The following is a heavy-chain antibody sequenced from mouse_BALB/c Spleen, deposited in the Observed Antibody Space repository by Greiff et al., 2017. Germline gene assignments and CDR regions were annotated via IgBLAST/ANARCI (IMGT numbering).Heavy chain of an antibody. V-gene: IGHV1S135*01. J-gene: IGHJ4*01. D-gene: IGHD1-1*01. Sequence: VQLQQSGPELVKPGASVKMSCKASGYSFTGYNMYWVKQSHRKSLEWIGYIDPYNGGTSYNQKSKGKATLTVDKSSSTAYMHLNSLTSEDSAIYYCARGGSSPYYAMDYWGQGTSVTVSS. CDR2: IDPYNGGT. CDR1: GYSFTGYN. CDR3: ARGGSSPYYAMDY.